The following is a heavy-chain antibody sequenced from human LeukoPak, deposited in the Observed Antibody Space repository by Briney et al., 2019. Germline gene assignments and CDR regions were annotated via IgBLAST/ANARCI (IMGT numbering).Heavy chain of an antibody. Sequence: GGSLRLSCAASGLTFTDFWMNWVRLAPGRGLEWLANINPDGNEKYYVDSVKGRFAMSRDNAKNEVYLQMNSLRAEDTGVYYCSGRDSSRSPRAYWGQGTLVSVSS. CDR1: GLTFTDFW. D-gene: IGHD6-13*01. CDR2: INPDGNEK. J-gene: IGHJ4*02. V-gene: IGHV3-7*01. CDR3: SGRDSSRSPRAY.